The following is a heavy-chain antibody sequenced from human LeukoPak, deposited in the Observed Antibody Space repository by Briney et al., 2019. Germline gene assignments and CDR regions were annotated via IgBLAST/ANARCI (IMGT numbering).Heavy chain of an antibody. Sequence: TSETLSLTCTVSGGSISSGGYYWSWIRQHPGKGLEWIGYIYYSRSTYYNPSLKSRVTISVDTSKNQFSLKLSSVTAADTAVYYCASTRRIDYGNAFDIWGQGTMVTVSS. CDR2: IYYSRST. V-gene: IGHV4-31*03. CDR1: GGSISSGGYY. D-gene: IGHD4-17*01. CDR3: ASTRRIDYGNAFDI. J-gene: IGHJ3*02.